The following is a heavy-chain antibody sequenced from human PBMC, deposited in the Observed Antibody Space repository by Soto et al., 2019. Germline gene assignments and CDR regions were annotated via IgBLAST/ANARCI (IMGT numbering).Heavy chain of an antibody. Sequence: ASVKVSCKASGDTFTSYGSSWVRHAPGQGLEWMGWISAYNGNTNYAQKLQGRVTMTTDTSTSTAYMELRSLRSDDTAVYYCARDRRIFGVVTSTTAYYWGQGTLVTVSS. D-gene: IGHD3-3*02. J-gene: IGHJ4*02. CDR3: ARDRRIFGVVTSTTAYY. CDR2: ISAYNGNT. CDR1: GDTFTSYG. V-gene: IGHV1-18*01.